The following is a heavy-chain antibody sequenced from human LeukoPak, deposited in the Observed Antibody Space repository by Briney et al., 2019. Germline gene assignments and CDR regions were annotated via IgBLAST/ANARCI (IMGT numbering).Heavy chain of an antibody. D-gene: IGHD1-26*01. CDR3: AREPVGAYYFDY. CDR2: ISGSGSTT. Sequence: GGSLRLSCAASGFTFSSYEINWVRQAPGKGLEWVSYISGSGSTTHYADSAKGRFTISRDNAKNSLYLQMNSLRAEDTAFYYCAREPVGAYYFDYWGQGTLVTVSS. V-gene: IGHV3-48*03. J-gene: IGHJ4*02. CDR1: GFTFSSYE.